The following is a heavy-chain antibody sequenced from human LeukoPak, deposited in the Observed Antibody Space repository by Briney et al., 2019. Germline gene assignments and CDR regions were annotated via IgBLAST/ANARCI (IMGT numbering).Heavy chain of an antibody. D-gene: IGHD2-2*02. CDR1: GGTFSSYA. CDR3: ARVVPAAIDAYYFDY. J-gene: IGHJ4*02. V-gene: IGHV1-69*13. Sequence: ASVKVSCKASGGTFSSYAISWVRQAPGQGLEWMGGIIPIFGTANYAQKFQGRVTITADESTSTAYMELSSLRSEDTAVYYCARVVPAAIDAYYFDYWGQGTLVTVSS. CDR2: IIPIFGTA.